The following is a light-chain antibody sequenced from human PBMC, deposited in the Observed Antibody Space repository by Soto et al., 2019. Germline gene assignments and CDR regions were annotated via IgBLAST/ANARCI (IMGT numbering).Light chain of an antibody. V-gene: IGLV2-14*03. CDR3: LSYTGGSTLQV. CDR2: DVS. CDR1: SSDVGGFNY. J-gene: IGLJ1*01. Sequence: QSVLTQPASVSGSPGQSITISCTGTSSDVGGFNYVSWYQQYPGKAPKLMIFDVSDRPSGVSHRFSGSKSGNTASLTISGLQAEDEADYYCLSYTGGSTLQVFGTGTKLTVL.